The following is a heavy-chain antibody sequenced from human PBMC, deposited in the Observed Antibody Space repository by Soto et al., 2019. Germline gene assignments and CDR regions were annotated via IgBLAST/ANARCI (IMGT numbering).Heavy chain of an antibody. CDR2: IFYDGTEK. V-gene: IGHV3-33*01. D-gene: IGHD3-16*01. CDR1: GFTFRQYG. J-gene: IGHJ3*02. Sequence: QVQLVESGGGVFQPETSLSLSCAASGFTFRQYGMHWVRQAPGKGLDWVAVIFYDGTEKYYADSVKGRFPISRDNPGNMVYLKMNSLRAEDTAVYYCVRGWGSLRHLRCLDTWGQGITVVVSS. CDR3: VRGWGSLRHLRCLDT.